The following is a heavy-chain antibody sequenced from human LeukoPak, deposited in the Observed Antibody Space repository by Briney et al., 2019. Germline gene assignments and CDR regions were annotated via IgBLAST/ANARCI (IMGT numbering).Heavy chain of an antibody. V-gene: IGHV1-2*02. CDR3: ARDSTVTSWFDP. CDR1: GYTITGYY. CDR2: INPNSGGT. Sequence: ASVKVSCKASGYTITGYYMHWVRQAHGQGLEWMGWINPNSGGTNYAQKFQGRVTMTRDTSISTAYMELSRLRSDDTAVYYCARDSTVTSWFDPWGQGTLVTVSS. J-gene: IGHJ5*02. D-gene: IGHD4-17*01.